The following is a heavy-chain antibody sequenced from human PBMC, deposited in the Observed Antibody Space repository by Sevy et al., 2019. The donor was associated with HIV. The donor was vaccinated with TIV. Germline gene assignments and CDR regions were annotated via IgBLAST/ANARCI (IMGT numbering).Heavy chain of an antibody. V-gene: IGHV3-23*01. J-gene: IGHJ6*03. CDR3: AKRGGGHYDPDEIGYYFYYYNMDV. CDR2: ISGSGTRT. CDR1: GFSFDSYG. D-gene: IGHD3-22*01. Sequence: GGSLRLSCAVSGFSFDSYGMTWVRQAPGKGLEWVSGISGSGTRTYYADSVKGRFSISRDNSKNRLYLQMNSLRSEDTAILYCAKRGGGHYDPDEIGYYFYYYNMDVWGKGTTVTVSS.